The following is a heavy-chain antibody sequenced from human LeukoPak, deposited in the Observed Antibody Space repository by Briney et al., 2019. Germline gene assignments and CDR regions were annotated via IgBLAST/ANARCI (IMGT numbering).Heavy chain of an antibody. J-gene: IGHJ4*02. CDR1: GFTFSSYW. V-gene: IGHV3-7*01. Sequence: GGSLRLSCAASGFTFSSYWMSWVRQAPGKGLEWVANIKQDGSEKYYVDSVKGRFTISRDNAKNSLYLQMDSLRAEDTAIYFCARAGYYRFDYWGQGTLVTVSS. CDR3: ARAGYYRFDY. D-gene: IGHD2-15*01. CDR2: IKQDGSEK.